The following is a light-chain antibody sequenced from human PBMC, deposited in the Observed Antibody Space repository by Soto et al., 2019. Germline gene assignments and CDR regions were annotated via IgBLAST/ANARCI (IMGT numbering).Light chain of an antibody. V-gene: IGKV1-9*01. CDR3: QQVDTSHS. CDR1: QGMSSY. Sequence: IQATQSPSSLSASVGDRITITCRVSQGMSSYLAWYQQKPGKAPKLLIYAAYTLQSGVPSRFSGGGSGPDFTLTISNLQPEDIATYYCQQVDTSHSFGGRTKV. CDR2: AAY. J-gene: IGKJ4*01.